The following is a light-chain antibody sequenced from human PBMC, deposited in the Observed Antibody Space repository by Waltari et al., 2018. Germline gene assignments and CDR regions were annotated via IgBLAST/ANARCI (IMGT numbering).Light chain of an antibody. Sequence: DIVMTQSPDSLAVSLGERDTINCRSSQNVLFSSNNKNYLAWYQQKPGQPPKLLIYWASTRESGVPDRFSGSGSGTDFTLTISSLQAEDVAIYYCQQYYTTPYTFGQGTKLEIK. CDR3: QQYYTTPYT. CDR1: QNVLFSSNNKNY. CDR2: WAS. V-gene: IGKV4-1*01. J-gene: IGKJ2*01.